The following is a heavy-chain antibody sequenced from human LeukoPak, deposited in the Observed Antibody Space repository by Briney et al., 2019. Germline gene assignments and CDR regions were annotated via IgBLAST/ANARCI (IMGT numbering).Heavy chain of an antibody. D-gene: IGHD6-6*01. CDR3: ARLTRRSTSPDRYYLDY. J-gene: IGHJ4*02. Sequence: SETLSLTCTVSGDSISSYYWSWIRQPPGKGLEWVGYIYTSGGTNYIPSLKGRVTISIDTSKNQFSLKLSSVTAADSAVYYCARLTRRSTSPDRYYLDYWGQGTLVTVSS. V-gene: IGHV4-4*09. CDR1: GDSISSYY. CDR2: IYTSGGT.